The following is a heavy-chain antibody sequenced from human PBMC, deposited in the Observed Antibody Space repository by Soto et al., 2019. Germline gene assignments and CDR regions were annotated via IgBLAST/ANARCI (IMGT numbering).Heavy chain of an antibody. V-gene: IGHV1-46*01. CDR3: ARAVRYIGGYYCYGMDV. CDR2: INPSGGST. Sequence: ASVKVSCKASGYTFTSYYMHWVRQAPGQGLEWMGIINPSGGSTSYAQKFQGRVTMTRDTSTSTVYMELSSLRSEDTAVYYCARAVRYIGGYYCYGMDVWAQGTTVPVSS. J-gene: IGHJ6*01. D-gene: IGHD1-26*01. CDR1: GYTFTSYY.